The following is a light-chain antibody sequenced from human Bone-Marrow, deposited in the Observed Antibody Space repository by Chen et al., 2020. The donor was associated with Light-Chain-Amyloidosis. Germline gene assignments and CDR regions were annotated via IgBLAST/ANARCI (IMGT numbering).Light chain of an antibody. CDR1: SSDVGGDNH. CDR2: VVP. J-gene: IGLJ1*01. CDR3: SSYTITNTLV. Sequence: QSALTQPASVSGSPGQSITISCTGTSSDVGGDNHVSWYQQHPDKAPKLMIYVVPNRPSWVPDRFSGSKSDNTASLTISGLQTEAEADYFCSSYTITNTLVFGSGTRVTVL. V-gene: IGLV2-14*01.